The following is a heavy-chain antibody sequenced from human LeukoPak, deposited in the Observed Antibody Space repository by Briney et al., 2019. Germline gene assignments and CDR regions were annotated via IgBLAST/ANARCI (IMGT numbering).Heavy chain of an antibody. CDR2: ITSGTRT. D-gene: IGHD6-19*01. Sequence: GGSLRLTCPATGFIYSSHGMNWVRQATGKGLAWVSGITSGTRTYYADSVKGRFPISRHNSKNTKYLQMNSLKAEDTAEYYIARDISWLGFDYWGQGILVSVSS. J-gene: IGHJ4*02. CDR1: GFIYSSHG. V-gene: IGHV3-23*01. CDR3: ARDISWLGFDY.